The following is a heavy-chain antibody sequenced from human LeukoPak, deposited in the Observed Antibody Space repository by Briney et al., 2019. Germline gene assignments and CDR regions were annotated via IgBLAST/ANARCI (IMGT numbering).Heavy chain of an antibody. CDR1: GGSFSGYY. CDR2: INHSGST. CDR3: AREVSVAAGRTRIHYFDY. D-gene: IGHD6-13*01. J-gene: IGHJ4*02. Sequence: SETLSLTCAVYGGSFSGYYWSWIRQPPGKGLEWIGEINHSGSTNYNPSPKSRVTISVDTSKNQFSLKLSSVTATDTAVYYCAREVSVAAGRTRIHYFDYWGQGTLVTVSS. V-gene: IGHV4-34*01.